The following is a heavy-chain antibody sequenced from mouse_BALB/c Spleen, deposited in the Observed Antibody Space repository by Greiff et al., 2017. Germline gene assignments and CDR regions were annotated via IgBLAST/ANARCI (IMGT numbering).Heavy chain of an antibody. Sequence: VQLQQSGPSLVKPSQTLSLTCSVTGDSITSGYWNWIRKFPGNKLEYMGYISYSGSTYYNPSLKSRISITRDTSKNQYYLQLNSVTTEDTATYYCARYGYGSSHYFDYWGQGTTLTVSS. CDR3: ARYGYGSSHYFDY. CDR1: GDSITSGY. V-gene: IGHV3-8*02. CDR2: ISYSGST. J-gene: IGHJ2*01. D-gene: IGHD1-1*01.